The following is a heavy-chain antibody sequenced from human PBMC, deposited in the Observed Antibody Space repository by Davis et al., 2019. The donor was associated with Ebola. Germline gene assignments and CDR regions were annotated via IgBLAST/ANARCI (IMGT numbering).Heavy chain of an antibody. Sequence: MPSETLSLTCTVSGGSISSYYWSWIRQPPGKGLEWIGYIYYSGSTSYNPSLKSRVTISVDTSKKQFSLKLSSVTAADTAVYYCAREGYSSAWPSFFDYWGQGTLVTVSS. J-gene: IGHJ4*02. V-gene: IGHV4-59*01. CDR1: GGSISSYY. CDR2: IYYSGST. D-gene: IGHD6-19*01. CDR3: AREGYSSAWPSFFDY.